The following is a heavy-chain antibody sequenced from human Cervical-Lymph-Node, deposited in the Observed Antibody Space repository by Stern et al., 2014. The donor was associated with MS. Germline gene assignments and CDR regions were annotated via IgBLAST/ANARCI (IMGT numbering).Heavy chain of an antibody. J-gene: IGHJ5*02. V-gene: IGHV1-69*01. CDR2: IFPVFGTP. D-gene: IGHD6-13*01. CDR3: ALSSETSDRWYSLGYDL. CDR1: GCTFGKFP. Sequence: VQLVESGADVTKPGSSVRVSCKASGCTFGKFPSSWVRQAPGQGLEWVGVIFPVFGTPTYAEEFRGRVTITADVSTSTVYMELSSIRSDDTAVYYCALSSETSDRWYSLGYDLWGQGTLVTVSS.